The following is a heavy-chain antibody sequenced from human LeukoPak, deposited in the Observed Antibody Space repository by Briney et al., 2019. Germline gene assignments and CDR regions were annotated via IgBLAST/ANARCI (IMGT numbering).Heavy chain of an antibody. Sequence: GASVKVSCKASGYTFTGYYMHWVRQAPGQGLEWMGWINPNSSGTNYAQKFQGRVTMTRDTSISTAYMELSRLRSDDTAVYYCARDCRRYSSGWMFPGYWGQGTLVTVSS. V-gene: IGHV1-2*02. J-gene: IGHJ4*02. D-gene: IGHD6-19*01. CDR3: ARDCRRYSSGWMFPGY. CDR2: INPNSSGT. CDR1: GYTFTGYY.